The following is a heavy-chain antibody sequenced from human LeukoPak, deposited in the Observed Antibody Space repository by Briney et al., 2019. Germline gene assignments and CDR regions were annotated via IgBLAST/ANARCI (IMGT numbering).Heavy chain of an antibody. Sequence: GGSLRLSCVASGFTFSVYWMSWVRQAPGKGLEWVANIKEDGSEKYYVDSVKGRFTISRDNAKNSLYLQMSSLRAEDTAVYYCARDLDNGDVIDYWGQGTLVTVSS. D-gene: IGHD4-17*01. CDR2: IKEDGSEK. CDR3: ARDLDNGDVIDY. J-gene: IGHJ4*02. V-gene: IGHV3-7*01. CDR1: GFTFSVYW.